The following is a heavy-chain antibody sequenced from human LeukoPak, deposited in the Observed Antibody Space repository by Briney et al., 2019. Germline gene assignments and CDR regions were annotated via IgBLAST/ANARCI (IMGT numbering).Heavy chain of an antibody. D-gene: IGHD3-3*01. J-gene: IGHJ4*02. V-gene: IGHV3-33*01. CDR3: TTDGVFLDQRHNDY. CDR2: IWDDGNNK. CDR1: GFSFSNHG. Sequence: PGGSLRLSCAASGFSFSNHGMHWVRQAPGKRLEWVAVIWDDGNNKRYANSVNGRFTISRDNSENTLYLQMNGLKTEDTAVYYCTTDGVFLDQRHNDYWGQGTLVTVSS.